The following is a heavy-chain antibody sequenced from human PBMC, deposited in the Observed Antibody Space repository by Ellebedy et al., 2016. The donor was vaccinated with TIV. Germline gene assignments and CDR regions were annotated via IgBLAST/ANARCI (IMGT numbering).Heavy chain of an antibody. J-gene: IGHJ5*02. CDR1: GFTFSDYY. CDR3: VNYYGSGATRNWFDP. D-gene: IGHD3-10*01. V-gene: IGHV3-11*01. Sequence: PGGSLRLSCAASGFTFSDYYMSWIRQAPGKGPEWVSYISPSGTTIFYADSVRGRFTISRDDAQKSVYLQMNSLRAEDTAKYYCVNYYGSGATRNWFDPWGQGTLVTVSS. CDR2: ISPSGTTI.